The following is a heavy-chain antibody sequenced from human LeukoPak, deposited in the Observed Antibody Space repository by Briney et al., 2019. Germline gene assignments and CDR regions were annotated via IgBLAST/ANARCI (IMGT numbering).Heavy chain of an antibody. J-gene: IGHJ4*02. V-gene: IGHV4-39*07. CDR1: GGSISSSSYY. D-gene: IGHD2-15*01. CDR3: ARSGDYSMDY. CDR2: IYYSGST. Sequence: SETLSLTCTVSGGSISSSSYYWGWIRQPPGKGLEWIGSIYYSGSTYYNPSLKSRVTISVDKSKNQFSLKLTSMAAADTALYYCARSGDYSMDYWGQGTLVTVSS.